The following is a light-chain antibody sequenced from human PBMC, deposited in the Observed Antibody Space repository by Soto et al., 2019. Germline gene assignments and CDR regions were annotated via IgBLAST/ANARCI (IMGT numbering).Light chain of an antibody. J-gene: IGLJ3*02. V-gene: IGLV4-60*02. Sequence: QSVLTQSSSASASLGSSVKLTCTLSSGHSTYIIAWHQQQPGKAPRFLMKLEGSGNYNKGSGVPDRFSGSSSGADRCLTISNLQFEDEADYYCETWDSNTRVFGGGTKVTVL. CDR3: ETWDSNTRV. CDR2: LEGSGNY. CDR1: SGHSTYI.